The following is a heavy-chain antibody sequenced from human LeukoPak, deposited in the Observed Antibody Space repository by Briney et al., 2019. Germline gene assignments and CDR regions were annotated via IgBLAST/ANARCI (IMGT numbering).Heavy chain of an antibody. CDR2: IRNKANRYTT. Sequence: GGSLRLSCAGSGFSFSDHYMDWVRQAPGKGLEWVGRIRNKANRYTTEYAASVKGRFTISRDDSKNSLYLRMNSLRAEDTAMYYCARGTSRGSRYGFDSWGQGILVTVTS. CDR3: ARGTSRGSRYGFDS. J-gene: IGHJ5*01. CDR1: GFSFSDHY. D-gene: IGHD6-19*01. V-gene: IGHV3-72*01.